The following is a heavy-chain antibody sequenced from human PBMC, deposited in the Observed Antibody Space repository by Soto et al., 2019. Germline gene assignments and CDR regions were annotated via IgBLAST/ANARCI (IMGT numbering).Heavy chain of an antibody. CDR3: ERDALSNIWNAPQRWFDP. J-gene: IGHJ5*02. CDR1: GYSFTNYV. D-gene: IGHD1-1*01. Sequence: ASVKVSCKASGYSFTNYVIHWVRQAPGQGVEWMGWINAGNGNTKYSQKFQGRVTITRDTSASTTYMELSNLRSEDKAVYSCERDALSNIWNAPQRWFDPWGQGTLATVSP. V-gene: IGHV1-3*01. CDR2: INAGNGNT.